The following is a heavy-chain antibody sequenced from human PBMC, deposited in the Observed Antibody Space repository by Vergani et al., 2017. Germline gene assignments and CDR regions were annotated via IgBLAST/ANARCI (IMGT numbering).Heavy chain of an antibody. CDR3: ARGQWLPTLSFDY. J-gene: IGHJ4*02. Sequence: QVQLVQSGAEVKKPGASVKVSCKASGYTLTGYYMHWVRQAPGQGLEWMGWINPNSGGTNHAQKFQGRVTMTRDTSISTAYMELSRLRSDDTAVYYCARGQWLPTLSFDYWGQGTLVTVSS. D-gene: IGHD6-19*01. V-gene: IGHV1-2*02. CDR1: GYTLTGYY. CDR2: INPNSGGT.